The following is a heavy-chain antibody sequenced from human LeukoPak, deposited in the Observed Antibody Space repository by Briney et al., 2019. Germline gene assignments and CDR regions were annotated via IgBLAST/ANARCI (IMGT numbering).Heavy chain of an antibody. V-gene: IGHV1-18*04. CDR1: GYTFTSYY. CDR3: ARATDYDFWSGPYYYYYYHGMDV. Sequence: ASVKVSCKASGYTFTSYYMHWVRQAPGQGLEWMGWISAYNGNTNYAQKLQGRVTMTTDTSTSTAYMELRSLRSDDTAVYYCARATDYDFWSGPYYYYYYHGMDVWGQGTTVTVSS. D-gene: IGHD3-3*01. J-gene: IGHJ6*02. CDR2: ISAYNGNT.